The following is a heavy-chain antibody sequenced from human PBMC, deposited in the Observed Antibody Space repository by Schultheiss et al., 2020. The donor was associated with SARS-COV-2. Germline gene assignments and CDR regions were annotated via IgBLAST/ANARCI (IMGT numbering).Heavy chain of an antibody. CDR1: GFTFSSYG. V-gene: IGHV3-30*18. J-gene: IGHJ6*02. CDR2: ISYDGSNK. Sequence: GGSLRLSCAASGFTFSSYGMHWVRQAPGKGLEWVAVISYDGSNKYYADSVKGRFTISRDNSKNTLYLQMNSLRAEDTAVYYCAKGLGDSSGYYFPDYYYGMDVWGQGTTVTVSS. CDR3: AKGLGDSSGYYFPDYYYGMDV. D-gene: IGHD3-22*01.